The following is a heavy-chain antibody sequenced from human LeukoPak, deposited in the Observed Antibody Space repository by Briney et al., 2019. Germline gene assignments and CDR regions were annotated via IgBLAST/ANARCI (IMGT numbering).Heavy chain of an antibody. CDR2: INPNIGGT. CDR1: GYTFTGYY. D-gene: IGHD6-13*01. Sequence: ASVRVSCKASGYTFTGYYMHWVRQAPGQGREWMGWINPNIGGTNYAQKFQGRVTMTRDTSISTAYMELSRLRSDDTAVYYCASSSTGAGAAYYYYYMDVWGKGTTVTVSS. CDR3: ASSSTGAGAAYYYYYMDV. J-gene: IGHJ6*03. V-gene: IGHV1-2*02.